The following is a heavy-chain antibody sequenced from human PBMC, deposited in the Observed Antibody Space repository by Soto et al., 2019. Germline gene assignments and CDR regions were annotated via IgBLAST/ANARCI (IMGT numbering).Heavy chain of an antibody. CDR1: GGTFSSYT. D-gene: IGHD4-17*01. V-gene: IGHV1-69*08. J-gene: IGHJ4*02. Sequence: QVQLVQSGAEVKKPGSSVKVSCKASGGTFSSYTISWVRQAPGQGLEWMGRIIPILGIANYAQKFQGRVTITADKSTSTAYMELSSLRSEDTPVYYCAKDYGGKDGDYWGQGTLVTVSS. CDR2: IIPILGIA. CDR3: AKDYGGKDGDY.